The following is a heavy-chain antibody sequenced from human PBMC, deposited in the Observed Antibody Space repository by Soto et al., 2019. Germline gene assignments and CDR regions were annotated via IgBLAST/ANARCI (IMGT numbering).Heavy chain of an antibody. CDR2: IYSGGST. D-gene: IGHD3-22*01. Sequence: EVQLVESGGGLIQPGGSLRLSCAASGFTVSSNYMSWVRQAPGKGLEWVSVIYSGGSTYYADSVKGRFTISRDNSKNTLYLKMNSLRAEDTAVYYCARNYDSTAGGAFGIWGQGTMVTVSS. CDR3: ARNYDSTAGGAFGI. J-gene: IGHJ3*02. V-gene: IGHV3-53*01. CDR1: GFTVSSNY.